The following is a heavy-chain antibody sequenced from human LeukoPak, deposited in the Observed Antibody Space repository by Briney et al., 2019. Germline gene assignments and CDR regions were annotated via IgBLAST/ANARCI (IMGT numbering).Heavy chain of an antibody. CDR1: GFPFSASA. J-gene: IGHJ5*02. CDR2: ILSTGTT. D-gene: IGHD4-17*01. CDR3: ATVKYDYGDPVGWFDP. Sequence: GGSLRLSCAASGFPFSASAMTWVRQAPGKGLEWVSHILSTGTTYYADSVRGRFTISRDNSKNTLYPLMTSLRADDTAVYYCATVKYDYGDPVGWFDPWGQGTLVTVSS. V-gene: IGHV3-23*01.